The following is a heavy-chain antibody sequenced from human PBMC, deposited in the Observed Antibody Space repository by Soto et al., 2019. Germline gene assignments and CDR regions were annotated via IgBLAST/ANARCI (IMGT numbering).Heavy chain of an antibody. D-gene: IGHD1-26*01. J-gene: IGHJ5*01. V-gene: IGHV4-31*03. CDR1: GGSINSDDYY. Sequence: QVQLQESGPGLVKASQTLSLSCTVSGGSINSDDYYWSWIRQHPGKGLEWIGYIYNSGSTYYNPSLESRVSISLDTSKNQFSLKVSSVTAADTAVYYCARVGLQRWFDSWGQGTLVTVSS. CDR3: ARVGLQRWFDS. CDR2: IYNSGST.